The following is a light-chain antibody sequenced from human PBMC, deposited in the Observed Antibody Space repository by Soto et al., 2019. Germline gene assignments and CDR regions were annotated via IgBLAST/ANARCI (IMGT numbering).Light chain of an antibody. CDR3: ASYTGTSTYVL. Sequence: QSALTQPASVSGSPGQSITISCAGTSSDIGAYNYVSWYQQHPGRAPKLMLYEVSHRPSGVSNRFSGSKSANTASLTISGLQPEDEADYYCASYTGTSTYVLFGGGTKLTVL. V-gene: IGLV2-14*01. CDR2: EVS. J-gene: IGLJ2*01. CDR1: SSDIGAYNY.